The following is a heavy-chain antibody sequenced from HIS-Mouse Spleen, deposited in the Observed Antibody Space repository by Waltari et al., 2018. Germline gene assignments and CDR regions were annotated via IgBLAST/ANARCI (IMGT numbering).Heavy chain of an antibody. V-gene: IGHV3-30*18. J-gene: IGHJ4*02. D-gene: IGHD6-19*01. CDR2: ISYDGSNK. Sequence: QVQLVESGGGVVQPGRSLRLSCAAAGFTFSSSGMRWVRQAPGKGLEWVAVISYDGSNKYYADSVKGRFTISRDNSKNTLYLQMNSLRAEDTAVYYCAKASSGWLDYWGQGTLVTVSS. CDR3: AKASSGWLDY. CDR1: GFTFSSSG.